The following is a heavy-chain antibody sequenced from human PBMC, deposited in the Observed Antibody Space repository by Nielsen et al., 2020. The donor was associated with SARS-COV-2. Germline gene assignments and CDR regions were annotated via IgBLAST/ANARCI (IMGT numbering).Heavy chain of an antibody. CDR1: GFIFSDYA. CDR3: AKFWSSGTFDF. J-gene: IGHJ4*02. CDR2: IKTSGGTT. D-gene: IGHD3-3*01. Sequence: GESLKISCAASGFIFSDYAMAWVRQAPGKGLEWVSVIKTSGGTTYYADSVKGRCTISRDNSKNTLYLQMNSLRPEDTAVYYCAKFWSSGTFDFWGQGNLVTVSS. V-gene: IGHV3-23*01.